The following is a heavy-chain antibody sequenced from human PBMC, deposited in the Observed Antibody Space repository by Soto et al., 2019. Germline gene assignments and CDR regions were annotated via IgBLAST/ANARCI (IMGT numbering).Heavy chain of an antibody. V-gene: IGHV6-1*01. CDR1: GDSVSSNSAA. CDR3: ARTGYRSSWYYPSPYWFDP. J-gene: IGHJ5*02. D-gene: IGHD6-13*01. Sequence: PSQTLSLTCAISGDSVSSNSAAWNWIRQSPSRGLEWLGRTYYRSKWYNDYAVSVKSRITINPDTSKNQFSLQLNSVTPEDTAVYYCARTGYRSSWYYPSPYWFDPCGQGTMVTVSS. CDR2: TYYRSKWYN.